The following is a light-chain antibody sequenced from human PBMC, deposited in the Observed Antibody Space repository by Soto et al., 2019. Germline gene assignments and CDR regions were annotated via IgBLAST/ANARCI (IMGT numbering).Light chain of an antibody. CDR2: GAS. J-gene: IGKJ1*01. V-gene: IGKV3-15*01. CDR3: QQYNNWPPRWT. CDR1: QSVSNK. Sequence: EIVMTQSPATLSVSPGERVTLSCRASQSVSNKLAWYQQKPGQAPRLLIYGASTRATGIPARFSGSGSGTEFTLTISSLQSEDFAVYYCQQYNNWPPRWTFGQGTKVEIK.